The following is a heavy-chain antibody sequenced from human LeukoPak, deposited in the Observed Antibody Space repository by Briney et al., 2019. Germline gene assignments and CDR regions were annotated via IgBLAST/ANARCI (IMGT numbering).Heavy chain of an antibody. CDR2: IWYDGSNK. CDR1: GFSFSSYG. CDR3: ARDIYSSGWYYFDY. J-gene: IGHJ4*02. V-gene: IGHV3-33*01. Sequence: NPGGSLRLSCAASGFSFSSYGMHWVRQAPGKGLEWVAVIWYDGSNKYYADSVKGRFTISRDNSKNTLYLQMNTLRAEDTAVYYCARDIYSSGWYYFDYWGQGTLVTVSP. D-gene: IGHD6-19*01.